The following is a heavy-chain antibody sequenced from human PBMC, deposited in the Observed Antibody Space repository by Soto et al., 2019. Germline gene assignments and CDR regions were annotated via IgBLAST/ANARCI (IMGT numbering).Heavy chain of an antibody. CDR2: IDGSGGIT. V-gene: IGHV3-23*01. J-gene: IGHJ5*02. D-gene: IGHD6-19*01. Sequence: QLLQSGGGLVQPGGSLTLSCAASGFTFGTTDMSWVRQAPGEGLEWVSTIDGSGGITYYADSVKGRFTISRDNSRNTVYLQMNSRSGDDTALYYCVKNSGWFTTWGQGALVTVSS. CDR3: VKNSGWFTT. CDR1: GFTFGTTD.